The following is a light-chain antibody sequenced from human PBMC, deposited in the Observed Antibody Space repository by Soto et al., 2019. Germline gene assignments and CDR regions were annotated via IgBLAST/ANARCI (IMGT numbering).Light chain of an antibody. CDR3: QQYGSSPRT. CDR1: QNVSSNL. Sequence: TGLKQSPGPLSFSQGERATLSCRSSQNVSSNLLVWYQQKPGQAPRLLIHDASSRATGISDRFTGSGSGTDFTLTITTLEPEDVAVYYCQQYGSSPRTLGLGTKVDIK. V-gene: IGKV3-20*01. J-gene: IGKJ1*01. CDR2: DAS.